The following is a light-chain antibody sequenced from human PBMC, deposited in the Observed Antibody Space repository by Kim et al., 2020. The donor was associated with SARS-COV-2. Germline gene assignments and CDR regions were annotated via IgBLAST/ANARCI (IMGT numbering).Light chain of an antibody. J-gene: IGKJ2*01. CDR2: KAS. CDR3: QQYNSYPL. Sequence: DIQMTQSPSTLYASVGDRVTITCRASQSISTWLAWYQQKPGKAPKLLIYKASSLESGVPSRFSGSGSGTEFTLTISSLQPDDFATYHCQQYNSYPLFGQGTKLEIK. V-gene: IGKV1-5*03. CDR1: QSISTW.